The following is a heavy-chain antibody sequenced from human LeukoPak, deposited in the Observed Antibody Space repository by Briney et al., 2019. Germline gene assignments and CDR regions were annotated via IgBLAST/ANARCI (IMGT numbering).Heavy chain of an antibody. CDR2: IYTSGST. Sequence: SETLSLTCTVSGGSISSYYWSWLRQPAGKGLEWLGCIYTSGSTNYNPSLKSRVTMSVDTSKNQFSLKLSSVTAADTAVYYCARDCAGWSTPPGCYYYYYMDVWGKGTTVTVSS. J-gene: IGHJ6*03. CDR1: GGSISSYY. CDR3: ARDCAGWSTPPGCYYYYYMDV. D-gene: IGHD3-3*01. V-gene: IGHV4-4*07.